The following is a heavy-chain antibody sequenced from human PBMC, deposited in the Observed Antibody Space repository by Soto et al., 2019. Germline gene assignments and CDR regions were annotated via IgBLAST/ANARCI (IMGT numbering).Heavy chain of an antibody. Sequence: EVQLVESGGGLVQPGGSLRFSCAVSGFSITTYWMSWVRQAPGKGVQWVASIKQDGSEISYLDSVRGRFTISRDSAENSLHLLMNSLSAEDTGVYFCARDVGFDYVNWGQGTLVTVSS. D-gene: IGHD3-16*01. V-gene: IGHV3-7*01. CDR3: ARDVGFDYVN. CDR2: IKQDGSEI. J-gene: IGHJ4*02. CDR1: GFSITTYW.